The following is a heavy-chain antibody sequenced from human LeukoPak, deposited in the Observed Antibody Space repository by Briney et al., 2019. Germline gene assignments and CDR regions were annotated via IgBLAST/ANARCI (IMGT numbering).Heavy chain of an antibody. V-gene: IGHV4-31*03. J-gene: IGHJ5*02. D-gene: IGHD2-8*02. CDR2: MDYSGNT. CDR3: ARVRSTGVNYRGLFDP. CDR1: GGSINSANYY. Sequence: SQTLSLTCTVSGGSINSANYYWSWNRQNPGRGLEWIGYMDYSGNTYYNPALTSRVTISLATSKDHFSLKLSSVTAADTAIYYCARVRSTGVNYRGLFDPWGQGALVTVSS.